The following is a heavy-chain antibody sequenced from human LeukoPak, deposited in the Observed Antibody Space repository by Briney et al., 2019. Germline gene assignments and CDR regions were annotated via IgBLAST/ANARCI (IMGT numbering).Heavy chain of an antibody. D-gene: IGHD3-22*01. CDR3: AKDGYYDRPYYFDY. J-gene: IGHJ4*02. CDR2: IGGSGVST. CDR1: GFTFSIYG. Sequence: PGGSLRLSCAASGFTFSIYGMTWVRQAPGKGLEWVSAIGGSGVSTYYADSVKGRFTISRDNSRNTLYLQMNSLRAEDTAVYYCAKDGYYDRPYYFDYWGQGTLVTVSS. V-gene: IGHV3-23*01.